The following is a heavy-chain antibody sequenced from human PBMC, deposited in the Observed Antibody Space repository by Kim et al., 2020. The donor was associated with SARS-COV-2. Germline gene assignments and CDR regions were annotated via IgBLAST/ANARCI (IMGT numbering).Heavy chain of an antibody. CDR3: SRQVVGSGFNFDV. J-gene: IGHJ3*01. Sequence: SETLSLTCAVSGSSIGLGYYWGWIRQPPGGGLEWVGCVSHSGHTYYNSSFKSRVTMSVETSTNLVSSMLSSVTAADTAAYYCSRQVVGSGFNFDVWGRG. CDR2: VSHSGHT. CDR1: GSSIGLGYY. V-gene: IGHV4-38-2*01. D-gene: IGHD6-25*01.